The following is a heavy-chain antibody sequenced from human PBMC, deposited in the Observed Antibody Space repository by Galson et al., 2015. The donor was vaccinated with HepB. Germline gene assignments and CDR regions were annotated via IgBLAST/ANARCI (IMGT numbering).Heavy chain of an antibody. CDR3: ATSNPSVAIGED. J-gene: IGHJ4*02. V-gene: IGHV3-33*01. CDR1: GLIFRNYG. Sequence: SLRLSCAASGLIFRNYGMHWVRQVPGKGLEGVAIIYYDGGNKYYADSVRGRFTISKDNSKNTLYLQMNSLRPEDTAIYYCATSNPSVAIGEDWGQGTLVTVSS. D-gene: IGHD5-12*01. CDR2: IYYDGGNK.